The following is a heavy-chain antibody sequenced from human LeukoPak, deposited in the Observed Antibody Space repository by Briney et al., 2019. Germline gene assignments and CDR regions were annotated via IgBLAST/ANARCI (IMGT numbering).Heavy chain of an antibody. CDR2: ISGSGGST. CDR3: AKGHTTMVRGVIDY. V-gene: IGHV3-23*01. CDR1: GFTFSRYA. D-gene: IGHD3-10*01. Sequence: GGSLRPSCAASGFTFSRYAMSWVRQAPGKGLEWVSAISGSGGSTYYADSVKGRFTISRDNSKNTLYLQMNSLRAEDTAVYYCAKGHTTMVRGVIDYWGQGTLVTVSS. J-gene: IGHJ4*02.